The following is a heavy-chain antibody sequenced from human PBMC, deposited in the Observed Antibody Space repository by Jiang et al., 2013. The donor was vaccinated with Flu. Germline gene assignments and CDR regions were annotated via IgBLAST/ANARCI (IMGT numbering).Heavy chain of an antibody. CDR1: GDSVSSNSAA. CDR3: ARDQDYDFWSGYLKSPNWFDP. Sequence: QTLSLTCAISGDSVSSNSAAWNWIRQSPSRGLEWLGRTYYRSKWYNDYAVSVKSRITINPDTSKNQFSLQLNSVTPEDTAVYYCARDQDYDFWSGYLKSPNWFDPWGQGTLVTVSS. D-gene: IGHD3-3*01. CDR2: TYYRSKWYN. V-gene: IGHV6-1*01. J-gene: IGHJ5*02.